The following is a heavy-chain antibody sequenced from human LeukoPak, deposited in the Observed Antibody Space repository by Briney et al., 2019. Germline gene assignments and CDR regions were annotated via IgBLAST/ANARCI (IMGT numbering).Heavy chain of an antibody. D-gene: IGHD6-19*01. V-gene: IGHV4-61*01. CDR2: RHHSGSS. CDR1: GGSISSSSYY. Sequence: SETLSLTCTVSGGSISSSSYYWSWLRQPPGKGLEWIAYRHHSGSSNYNPSLESRVTVSVDTSNNQFSLRVTSVTAADTAVYYCARVVGSGWNYFDSWGQGTLVTVSS. J-gene: IGHJ4*02. CDR3: ARVVGSGWNYFDS.